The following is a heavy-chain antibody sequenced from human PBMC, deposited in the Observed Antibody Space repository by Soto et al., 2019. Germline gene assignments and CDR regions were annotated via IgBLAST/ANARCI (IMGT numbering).Heavy chain of an antibody. D-gene: IGHD3-22*01. CDR3: ARDLSDYYDSSGYFGYYGMDV. V-gene: IGHV3-30*03. CDR1: GFTFSSYG. J-gene: IGHJ6*02. Sequence: PGGSLRLSCAASGFTFSSYGMHWVRQAPGKGLEWVAVISYDGSSTSYADSVKGRFTISRDNAKNTLYLQMNSLRAEDTAVYYCARDLSDYYDSSGYFGYYGMDVWGQGTTVTVSS. CDR2: ISYDGSST.